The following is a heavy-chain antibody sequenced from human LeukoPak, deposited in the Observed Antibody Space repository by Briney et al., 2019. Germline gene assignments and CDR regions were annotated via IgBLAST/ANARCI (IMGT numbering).Heavy chain of an antibody. CDR1: GDSISSYY. CDR2: IYHSGST. D-gene: IGHD3-3*01. CDR3: AREEHYDFWSGYPDY. V-gene: IGHV4-59*12. Sequence: SETLSLTCTVSGDSISSYYWSWIRQPPGKGLEWVGYIYHSGSTYYNPSLKSRVTISVDRSKNQFSLKLSSVTAADTAVYYCAREEHYDFWSGYPDYWGQGTLVTVSS. J-gene: IGHJ4*02.